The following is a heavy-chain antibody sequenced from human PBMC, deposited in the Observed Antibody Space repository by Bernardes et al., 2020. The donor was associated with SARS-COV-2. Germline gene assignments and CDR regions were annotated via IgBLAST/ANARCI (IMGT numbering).Heavy chain of an antibody. CDR2: IYSGGST. J-gene: IGHJ4*02. V-gene: IGHV3-53*01. D-gene: IGHD3-9*01. CDR1: GFTVSSNY. CDR3: ASPTPLRYFDWYHFDY. Sequence: GGSLRLSCAASGFTVSSNYMSWVRQAPGKGLEWVSVIYSGGSTYYADSVKGRFTISRDNSKNTLYLQMNSLRAEDTAVYYCASPTPLRYFDWYHFDYWGQGTLVTVSS.